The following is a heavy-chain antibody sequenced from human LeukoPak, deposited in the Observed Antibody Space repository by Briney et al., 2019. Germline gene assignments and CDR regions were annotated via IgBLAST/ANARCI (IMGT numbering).Heavy chain of an antibody. Sequence: PGGSLRLSCAASGFTFSSYWMSWVRQAPGKGLEWVANIKQDGSEKYYVDSVKGRFTISRDNAKNSLYLQMNSLRAEDTAVYYCARDSPSYGYSRAFDIWGQGTMVTVSS. CDR3: ARDSPSYGYSRAFDI. D-gene: IGHD5-18*01. CDR2: IKQDGSEK. V-gene: IGHV3-7*01. J-gene: IGHJ3*02. CDR1: GFTFSSYW.